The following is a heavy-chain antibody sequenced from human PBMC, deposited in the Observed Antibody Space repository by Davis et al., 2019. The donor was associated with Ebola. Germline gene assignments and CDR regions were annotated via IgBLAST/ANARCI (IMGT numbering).Heavy chain of an antibody. D-gene: IGHD6-19*01. V-gene: IGHV3-23*01. CDR3: AKDIAVAGTGPMDS. J-gene: IGHJ4*02. Sequence: PGGSLRLSCAASGFTFSSYWMNWVRQAPGKGLEWVSCISGSGASTYYADSVKGRFTASRDNSKNTVFLQLSGLRVEDTAVYYCAKDIAVAGTGPMDSWGQGTLVTVSS. CDR1: GFTFSSYW. CDR2: ISGSGAST.